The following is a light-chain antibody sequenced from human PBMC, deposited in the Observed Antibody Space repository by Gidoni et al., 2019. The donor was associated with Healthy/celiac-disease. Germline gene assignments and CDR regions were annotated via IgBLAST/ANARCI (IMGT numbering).Light chain of an antibody. J-gene: IGKJ4*02. CDR2: AAS. CDR1: QSISSY. CDR3: QQSYSTPR. Sequence: DIQMTQSPSSLSASVGNRVTISCRASQSISSYLNWYQQKPGKAPKLLIYAASSLQSGVPSRFGGSGSRTDFTLTISSLQPEDFATYYCQQSYSTPRFGGGTQVEIK. V-gene: IGKV1-39*01.